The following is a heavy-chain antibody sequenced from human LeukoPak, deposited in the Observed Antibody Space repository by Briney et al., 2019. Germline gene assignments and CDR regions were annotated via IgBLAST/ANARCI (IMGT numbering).Heavy chain of an antibody. Sequence: MTSETLSLTCTVSGGSISSYYWSWIRQPPGKGLEWIGYIYYSGSTNYNPSLKSRVTISVDTSKNQFSLKLSSVTAADTAVYYCARGRHDILTGYYGDFDYWGQGTLVTVSS. V-gene: IGHV4-59*12. CDR3: ARGRHDILTGYYGDFDY. J-gene: IGHJ4*02. CDR2: IYYSGST. CDR1: GGSISSYY. D-gene: IGHD3-9*01.